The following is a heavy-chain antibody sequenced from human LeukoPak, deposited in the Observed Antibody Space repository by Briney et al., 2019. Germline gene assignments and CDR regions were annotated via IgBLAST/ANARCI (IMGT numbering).Heavy chain of an antibody. V-gene: IGHV4-61*01. CDR3: ARDRGYAYFIDY. D-gene: IGHD3-16*01. Sequence: SETLSLTCTVSGGSVSSGTYYWSWIRQPPGKGLEWIGYTFYSGSTNYNPSLKSRVTISADTSKNQFSLKLSSVTAADTAVYYCARDRGYAYFIDYWGQGTRVTVSS. J-gene: IGHJ4*02. CDR2: TFYSGST. CDR1: GGSVSSGTYY.